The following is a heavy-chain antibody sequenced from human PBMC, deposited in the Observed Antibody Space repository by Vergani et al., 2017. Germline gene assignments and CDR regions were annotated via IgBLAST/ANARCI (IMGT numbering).Heavy chain of an antibody. V-gene: IGHV3-30*03. J-gene: IGHJ5*02. CDR2: ISYDGNNQ. D-gene: IGHD2-2*02. Sequence: QVHLVESGGGVVQPGRSLRLSCAASGFTFSNFGMHWVRQAPGKGLEWVALISYDGNNQYYADSVKGRFTISRDISKNTLYLQMNSLRAEDTAVYFCARDYCSSTSCYTRWFDPWGQGTLVTVSS. CDR3: ARDYCSSTSCYTRWFDP. CDR1: GFTFSNFG.